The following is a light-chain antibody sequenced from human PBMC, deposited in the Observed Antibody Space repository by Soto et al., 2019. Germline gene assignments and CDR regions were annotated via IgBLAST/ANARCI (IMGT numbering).Light chain of an antibody. CDR2: EVS. CDR3: CSYAGSSTV. J-gene: IGLJ2*01. V-gene: IGLV2-23*02. CDR1: SSDVGSYNL. Sequence: QSALTQPASVAGSPGQSITISCTGTSSDVGSYNLVSWYQQHPGKAPKLMIYEVSKRPSGVSNRFSGSKSGNTDSLTISGLQAEDEADYYCCSYAGSSTVFGGGTTLTVL.